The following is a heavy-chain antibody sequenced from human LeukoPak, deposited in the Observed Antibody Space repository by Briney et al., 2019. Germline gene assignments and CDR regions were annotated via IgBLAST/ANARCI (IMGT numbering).Heavy chain of an antibody. CDR3: AKGRGKYCSSTSCVPGNYFDY. V-gene: IGHV4-34*01. CDR2: INHSGST. D-gene: IGHD2-2*01. CDR1: GGSFSGYY. Sequence: SETLSLTCAVYGGSFSGYYWSWIRQPPGKGLEWIGEINHSGSTNYNPSPKSRVTISVDTSKNQFSLKLSSVTAADTAVYYCAKGRGKYCSSTSCVPGNYFDYWGQGTLVTVSS. J-gene: IGHJ4*02.